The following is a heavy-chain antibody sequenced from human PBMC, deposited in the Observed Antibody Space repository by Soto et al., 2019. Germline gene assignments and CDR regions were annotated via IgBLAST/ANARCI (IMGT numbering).Heavy chain of an antibody. CDR1: GYTFTSYY. J-gene: IGHJ5*02. V-gene: IGHV1-46*03. CDR2: INPSGGST. CDR3: ARDPKNSSSRTNWFDP. Sequence: ASVKVSCKASGYTFTSYYMHWVRQAPGQGLEWMGIINPSGGSTSYAQKFQGRVTMTRDTSTSTVYMELSSLRSEDTAVYYCARDPKNSSSRTNWFDPWGQGTLVTVSS. D-gene: IGHD6-6*01.